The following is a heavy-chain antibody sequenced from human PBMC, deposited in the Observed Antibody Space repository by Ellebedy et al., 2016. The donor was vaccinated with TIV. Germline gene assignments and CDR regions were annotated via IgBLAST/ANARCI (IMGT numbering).Heavy chain of an antibody. D-gene: IGHD2-21*02. CDR3: ARDPLGDSHFDY. V-gene: IGHV3-30-3*01. CDR2: ISYDGSNK. J-gene: IGHJ4*02. CDR1: GFTFSSYA. Sequence: GESLKISXAASGFTFSSYAMHWVRQAPGKGLEWVAVISYDGSNKYYADSVKGRFTISRDNSKNTLYLQMNSPRAEDTAVYYCARDPLGDSHFDYWGQGTLVTVSS.